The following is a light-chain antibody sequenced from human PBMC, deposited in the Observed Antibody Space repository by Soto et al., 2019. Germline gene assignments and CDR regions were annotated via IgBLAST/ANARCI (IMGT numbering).Light chain of an antibody. Sequence: DIQMTQSPSSLSASVGDRVTITCRASQSISSYLNWYQQKPGKAPKLLIYAASSLQSGVPSRFSGMGSGTDFTLTISSLQPEDFATYYCQQSYRALTFGGGTKVEIK. V-gene: IGKV1-39*01. J-gene: IGKJ4*01. CDR1: QSISSY. CDR2: AAS. CDR3: QQSYRALT.